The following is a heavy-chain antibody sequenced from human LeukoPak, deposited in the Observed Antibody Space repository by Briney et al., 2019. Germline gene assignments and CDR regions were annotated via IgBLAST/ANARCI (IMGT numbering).Heavy chain of an antibody. D-gene: IGHD3-3*01. CDR2: IYYSGST. CDR1: GGSISSSSYY. J-gene: IGHJ5*02. Sequence: PSETLSLTCTVSGGSISSSSYYWGWIRQPPGKGLEWIGSIYYSGSTYYNPSLKSRVTISVDTSKNQFSLKLNSMTAADTAVYYCARSRQIFGVAENWFDPWGQGMLVTVSS. V-gene: IGHV4-39*07. CDR3: ARSRQIFGVAENWFDP.